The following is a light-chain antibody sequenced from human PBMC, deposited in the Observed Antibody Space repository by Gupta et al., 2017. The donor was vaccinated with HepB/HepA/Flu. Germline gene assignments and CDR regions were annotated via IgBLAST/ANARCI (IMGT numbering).Light chain of an antibody. CDR2: DVS. V-gene: IGLV2-11*01. CDR3: CSYAGSYTWV. CDR1: SSDVGDYNY. Sequence: QSALTQPRSVSGSPGQSVTISCTGTSSDVGDYNYVSWYQQHPGKAPKLMIFDVSKRPSGVPDRFSGSKSGNTASLTISGLQAGDEADYYCCSYAGSYTWVFGGGTKLTVL. J-gene: IGLJ2*01.